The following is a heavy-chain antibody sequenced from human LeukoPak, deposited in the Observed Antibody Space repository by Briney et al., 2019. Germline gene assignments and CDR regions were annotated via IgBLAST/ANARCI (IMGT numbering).Heavy chain of an antibody. CDR1: GLTFSSYD. D-gene: IGHD2-2*02. V-gene: IGHV3-7*01. J-gene: IGHJ4*02. Sequence: GGSLRLSCAASGLTFSSYDMSWVRQAPGKGLEWVANIKQDGSEKYYVDSVKGRFTISRDNAKNSLYLQMNSLRAEDTAVYYCARDRRYCSSTSCYSYFDYWGQGTLVTVSS. CDR3: ARDRRYCSSTSCYSYFDY. CDR2: IKQDGSEK.